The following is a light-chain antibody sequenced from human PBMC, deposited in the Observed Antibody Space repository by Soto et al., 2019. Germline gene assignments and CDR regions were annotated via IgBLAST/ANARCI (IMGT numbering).Light chain of an antibody. V-gene: IGKV3-15*01. CDR3: KQYNNWPRT. J-gene: IGKJ1*01. CDR1: QSVSSN. Sequence: EIVMTQSPATLSVSPGERATLSCRASQSVSSNLACYQQKPGQAPRLLIYGASTRATGVPARFSCCGYGTEFTLTFSSLESEDFAVYHCKQYNNWPRTFGQGTKVDIK. CDR2: GAS.